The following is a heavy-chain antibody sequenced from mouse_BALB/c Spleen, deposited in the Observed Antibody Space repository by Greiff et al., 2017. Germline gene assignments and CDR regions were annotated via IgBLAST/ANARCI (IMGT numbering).Heavy chain of an antibody. CDR2: ISSGGSYT. CDR3: TRDDYYGSTLYAMDY. Sequence: EVKVVESGGGLVKPGGSLKLSCAASGFTFSSYTMSWVRQTPEKRLEWVATISSGGSYTYYPDSVKGRFTISRDNAKNTLYLQMSSLKSEDTAMYYCTRDDYYGSTLYAMDYWGQGTTLTVSS. CDR1: GFTFSSYT. D-gene: IGHD1-1*01. V-gene: IGHV5-6-4*01. J-gene: IGHJ2*01.